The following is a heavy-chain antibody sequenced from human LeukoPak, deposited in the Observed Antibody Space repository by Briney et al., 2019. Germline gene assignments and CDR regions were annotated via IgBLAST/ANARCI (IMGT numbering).Heavy chain of an antibody. CDR3: ARLDEYSSSSRYYGMDV. CDR1: GYAFTGYY. V-gene: IGHV1-2*02. D-gene: IGHD6-6*01. CDR2: ISAYSGDT. J-gene: IGHJ6*02. Sequence: ASVKVSCKASGYAFTGYYMHWVRQAPGQGLEWMGWISAYSGDTNYAQKFQGRVTITADESTSTAYMELSSLRSEDTAVYYCARLDEYSSSSRYYGMDVWGQGTTVTVSS.